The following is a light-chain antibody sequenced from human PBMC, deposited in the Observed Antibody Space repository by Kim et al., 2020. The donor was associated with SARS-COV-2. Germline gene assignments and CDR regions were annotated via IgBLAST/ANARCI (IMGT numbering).Light chain of an antibody. Sequence: SYELTQPPSVSVSPGQTARITCSGDALPNQYAYWYQQKPGQAPVLVIFKDIERPSGIPERFSGSSSGTAVTLTISGVQAEDEADYYCQSTDSRGTYVFGT. J-gene: IGLJ1*01. CDR2: KDI. CDR1: ALPNQY. V-gene: IGLV3-25*03. CDR3: QSTDSRGTYV.